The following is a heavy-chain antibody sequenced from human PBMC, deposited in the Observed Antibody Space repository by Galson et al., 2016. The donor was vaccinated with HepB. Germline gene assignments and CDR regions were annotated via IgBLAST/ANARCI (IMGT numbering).Heavy chain of an antibody. D-gene: IGHD5-12*01. Sequence: SLRLSCAASGFTVSNNYMSWVRQAPGKGLEWVAVIWYDGSNKYYADSVRGRFTISRDNSKNTLYLQMNSLRAEDTAVYYCASEAPILAPTLDYWGQGTLVIVSS. J-gene: IGHJ4*02. V-gene: IGHV3-33*08. CDR2: IWYDGSNK. CDR3: ASEAPILAPTLDY. CDR1: GFTVSNNY.